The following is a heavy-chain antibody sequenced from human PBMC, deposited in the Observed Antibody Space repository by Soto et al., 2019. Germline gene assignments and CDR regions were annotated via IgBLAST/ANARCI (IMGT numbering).Heavy chain of an antibody. CDR3: AKKGLGSLATYCTTGDCHYAFDV. D-gene: IGHD2-8*01. CDR2: ISGGGDGT. V-gene: IGHV3-23*01. Sequence: EVQLLESGGGLVRPGGSLRLSCAASGFTFYNYAMNWVRQAPGKXLEWVSTISGGGDGTYYADSVKGRFTISRDNSRNTVYLQMNSLRAEDTAVYYCAKKGLGSLATYCTTGDCHYAFDVWGQGTLVTVSS. CDR1: GFTFYNYA. J-gene: IGHJ3*01.